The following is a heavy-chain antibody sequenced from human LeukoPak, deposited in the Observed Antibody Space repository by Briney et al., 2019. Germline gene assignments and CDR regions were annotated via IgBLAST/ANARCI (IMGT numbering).Heavy chain of an antibody. J-gene: IGHJ4*02. V-gene: IGHV3-23*01. CDR2: ISGSGGST. D-gene: IGHD1-26*01. CDR3: AKDRDSGSYQSY. Sequence: GGSLRLSCAASGFTFSSYAMSWVRQAPGKGLEWVSAISGSGGSTYYADSVKGRFTISRDNSKNTLCLQMNSLRAEDTAVYYCAKDRDSGSYQSYWGQGTLVTVSS. CDR1: GFTFSSYA.